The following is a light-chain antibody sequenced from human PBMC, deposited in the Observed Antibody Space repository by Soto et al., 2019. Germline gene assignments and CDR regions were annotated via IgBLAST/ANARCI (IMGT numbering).Light chain of an antibody. CDR1: QSISTE. J-gene: IGKJ2*01. CDR2: SAS. Sequence: EIAMTQSPATLSVSPGERATLSCRASQSISTELAWYQQKPGQPPRLLIYSASTMATGVPARFTGSGSGSEFTLTISGLQSEDFAVYYCQQGHDWPLTFGQGTRLEI. CDR3: QQGHDWPLT. V-gene: IGKV3-15*01.